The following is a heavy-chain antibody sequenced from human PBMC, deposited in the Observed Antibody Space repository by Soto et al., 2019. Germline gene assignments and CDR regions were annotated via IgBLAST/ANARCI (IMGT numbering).Heavy chain of an antibody. CDR3: ARWWSGSRKGFDL. Sequence: SETLSLTCTVSGGSISSGDYYWSWIRQHPGKGLEWIGYIYYSGSTYYNPSLKSRVTISVDTSKNQFSLKLNSVTAADTAVYYCARWWSGSRKGFDLWGQGTLVTVSS. D-gene: IGHD3-3*01. CDR2: IYYSGST. J-gene: IGHJ5*02. CDR1: GGSISSGDYY. V-gene: IGHV4-31*03.